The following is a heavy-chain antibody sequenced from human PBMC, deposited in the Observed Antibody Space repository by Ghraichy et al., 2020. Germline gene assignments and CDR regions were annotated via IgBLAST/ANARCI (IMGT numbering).Heavy chain of an antibody. Sequence: SETLSLTCTVSGGPISSGGYYWSWICQLPGKGLEWIGHMYYIGNTYYNPTLKNRISLSVDTSKNQFSLKLTSVTAADTAVYYCARWRGDYGYYNGLDVWGQGTTVTVSS. J-gene: IGHJ6*02. V-gene: IGHV4-31*03. D-gene: IGHD4-17*01. CDR2: MYYIGNT. CDR3: ARWRGDYGYYNGLDV. CDR1: GGPISSGGYY.